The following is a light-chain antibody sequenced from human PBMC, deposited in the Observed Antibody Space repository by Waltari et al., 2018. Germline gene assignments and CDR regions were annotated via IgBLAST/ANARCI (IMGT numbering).Light chain of an antibody. V-gene: IGKV2-40*01. CDR1: QSLLDSEDGATS. Sequence: VVVTQTPLSLTVTPGAPASISCRSSQSLLDSEDGATSLDWYLQKPGQSPKLLIFTLSNRAPGVPDRFTGSGSGTYFTLKISRVEAEDVGVYYCMQRIGFPWSFGQGTKVEIK. J-gene: IGKJ1*01. CDR3: MQRIGFPWS. CDR2: TLS.